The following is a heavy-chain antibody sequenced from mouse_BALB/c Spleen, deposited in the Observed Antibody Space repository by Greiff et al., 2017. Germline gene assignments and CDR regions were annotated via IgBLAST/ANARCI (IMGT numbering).Heavy chain of an antibody. J-gene: IGHJ4*01. V-gene: IGHV5-6-5*01. Sequence: EVKLMESGGGLVKPGGSLKLSCAASGFTFSSYAMSWVRQTPEKRLEWVASISSGGSTYYPDSVKGRFTISRDNARNILYLQMSSLRSEDTAMYYCARGLITTATYYAMDYWGQGTSVTVSS. CDR2: ISSGGST. D-gene: IGHD1-2*01. CDR1: GFTFSSYA. CDR3: ARGLITTATYYAMDY.